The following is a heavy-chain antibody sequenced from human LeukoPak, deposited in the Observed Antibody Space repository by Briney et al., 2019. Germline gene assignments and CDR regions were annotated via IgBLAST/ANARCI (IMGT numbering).Heavy chain of an antibody. CDR2: INPNSGGT. Sequence: ASVKVSCKASGYTFTGYYMHWVRQAPGQGLEWMGWINPNSGGTNYAQKFQGRVTMTEDTSTDTAYMELSSLRSEDTAVYYCATASTAYYFDYWGQGTLVTVSS. V-gene: IGHV1-2*02. CDR3: ATASTAYYFDY. J-gene: IGHJ4*02. CDR1: GYTFTGYY.